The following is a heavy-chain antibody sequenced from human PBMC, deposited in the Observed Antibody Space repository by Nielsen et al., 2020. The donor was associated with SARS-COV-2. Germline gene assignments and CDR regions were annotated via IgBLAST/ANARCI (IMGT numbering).Heavy chain of an antibody. Sequence: GGSLRLSCTASGFTFGDYAVMWVRQAPGKGLEWVGFIRTKAHGGTTEYAASVKSRFTISRDDSKSIAYLQMNSLKTEDTAVYYCTRVYYYGSGSLDYWGQGTLVTVSS. J-gene: IGHJ4*02. CDR3: TRVYYYGSGSLDY. CDR2: IRTKAHGGTT. D-gene: IGHD3-10*01. V-gene: IGHV3-49*04. CDR1: GFTFGDYA.